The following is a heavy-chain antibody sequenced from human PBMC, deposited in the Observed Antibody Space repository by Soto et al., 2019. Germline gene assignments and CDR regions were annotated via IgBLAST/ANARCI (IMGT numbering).Heavy chain of an antibody. CDR2: ISAGGAST. CDR3: ARGTYGDYDL. Sequence: EVQLLESGGGLVQPGGSLRLSCAASGFTFNIFAMSWVRQAPGKGLEWVSAISAGGASTYYADSVKGRFTITRDNSKNTLYMQMNSRRVEDTAVYYCARGTYGDYDLWGRGTLVTVSS. V-gene: IGHV3-23*01. D-gene: IGHD4-17*01. J-gene: IGHJ2*01. CDR1: GFTFNIFA.